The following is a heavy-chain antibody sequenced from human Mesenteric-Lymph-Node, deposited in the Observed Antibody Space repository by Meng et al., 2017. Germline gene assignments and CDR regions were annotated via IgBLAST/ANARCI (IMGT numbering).Heavy chain of an antibody. J-gene: IGHJ6*02. CDR3: ARAYGMDV. V-gene: IGHV3-53*01. CDR1: GFTVSSNY. Sequence: GESLKNSCAASGFTVSSNYMSWVRQAPGKGLAWVSVIYSGGSTYYADSVKGRFTISRDNSKNTLYLQMNSLRAEDTAVNYCARAYGMDVWGQGTTVTVSS. CDR2: IYSGGST.